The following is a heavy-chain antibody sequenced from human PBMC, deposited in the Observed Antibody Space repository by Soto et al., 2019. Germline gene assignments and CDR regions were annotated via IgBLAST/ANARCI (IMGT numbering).Heavy chain of an antibody. CDR2: IIPVFGTT. J-gene: IGHJ4*02. CDR3: AMGGSPYVWFNEY. CDR1: GGIFSSFA. D-gene: IGHD3-16*01. Sequence: QEQLVQSGAEVKKPGSSMKVSCKASGGIFSSFAISWVRQAPGQGLEWMGGIIPVFGTTNYAQKFQDRVTITADESTNTAYMKLSSLRSEDTAMYYCAMGGSPYVWFNEYWGQGTLVTVSS. V-gene: IGHV1-69*01.